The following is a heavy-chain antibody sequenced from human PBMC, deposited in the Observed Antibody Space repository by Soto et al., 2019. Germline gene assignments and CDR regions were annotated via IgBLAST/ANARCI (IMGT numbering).Heavy chain of an antibody. CDR1: GGTFSSYA. J-gene: IGHJ4*02. V-gene: IGHV1-69*13. CDR2: IIPIFGTA. CDR3: ARGGRNSSSSGPDY. Sequence: ASVKVSCKASGGTFSSYAISWVRQAPGQGLAWMGGIIPIFGTANYAQKFQGRVTITADESTSTAYMELSSLRSEDTAVYYCARGGRNSSSSGPDYWGQGTLVTVSS. D-gene: IGHD6-6*01.